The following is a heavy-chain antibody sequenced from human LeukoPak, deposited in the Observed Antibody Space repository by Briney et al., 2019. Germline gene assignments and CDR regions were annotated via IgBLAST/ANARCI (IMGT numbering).Heavy chain of an antibody. CDR3: ARVGPATALDY. J-gene: IGHJ4*02. CDR1: GFTLRSFS. Sequence: PGGSLRLSCAASGFTLRSFSMHWVRQSPGRGLEYVSAINYKGGTTYYADSVKDRFTISRDTSRNTLYLQTASLRDEDMGVYYCARVGPATALDYWGQGTQVTVSS. V-gene: IGHV3-64*02. CDR2: INYKGGTT.